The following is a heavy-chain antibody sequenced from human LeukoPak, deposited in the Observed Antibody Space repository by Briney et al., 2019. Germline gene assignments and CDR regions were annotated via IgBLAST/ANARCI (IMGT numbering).Heavy chain of an antibody. CDR3: ALWEIVHYAFDF. J-gene: IGHJ3*01. V-gene: IGHV1-2*02. D-gene: IGHD5-12*01. Sequence: ASVKVSCKASGYSFTDYYMHWVRQAPGQGLEWMGWINPNSGGTNYAQKFQGRVTMTRDTSISTAYMELNRLRSDDTAVYYCALWEIVHYAFDFWGQGTMVTVSS. CDR1: GYSFTDYY. CDR2: INPNSGGT.